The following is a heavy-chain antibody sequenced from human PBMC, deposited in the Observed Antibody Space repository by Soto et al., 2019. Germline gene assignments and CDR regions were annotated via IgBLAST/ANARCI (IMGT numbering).Heavy chain of an antibody. J-gene: IGHJ3*02. CDR2: MNPNSGNT. CDR3: ARAILGEGDCSGGSCYLDAFDI. V-gene: IGHV1-8*01. D-gene: IGHD2-15*01. Sequence: ASVKVSCKASGYTFTSYDINWVRQATGQRLEWMGWMNPNSGNTGYAQKFQGRVTMTRNTSISTAYMELSSLRSEDTAVYYCARAILGEGDCSGGSCYLDAFDIWGQGTMVTVS. CDR1: GYTFTSYD.